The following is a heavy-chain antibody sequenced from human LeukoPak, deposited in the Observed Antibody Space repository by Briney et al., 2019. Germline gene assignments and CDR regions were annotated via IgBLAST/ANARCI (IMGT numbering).Heavy chain of an antibody. CDR2: INSDGSGT. Sequence: GGSLRLSCAASGFTFSSYWMHWVRQAPGKGLVWVSRINSDGSGTSYADSVKHRFTISEDKAKNTPYLQMNTLRAEDTAVYYCAKEYYVLLVYALGGSFDYWGRGTLVTVSS. D-gene: IGHD2-8*02. CDR3: AKEYYVLLVYALGGSFDY. CDR1: GFTFSSYW. J-gene: IGHJ4*02. V-gene: IGHV3-74*01.